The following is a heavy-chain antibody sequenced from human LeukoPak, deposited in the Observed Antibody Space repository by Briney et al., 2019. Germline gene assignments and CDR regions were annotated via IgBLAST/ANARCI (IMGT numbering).Heavy chain of an antibody. CDR2: LSASGDST. CDR1: GFTFSSYA. D-gene: IGHD6-19*01. Sequence: GGSLRLSCAASGFTFSSYAMSWVRQAPGKGLEWVSALSASGDSTYYTDSVKGRFTISRDNSKNTLYLQMNSLGVEDTAVYYCAKERSGWYYDYWGQGTLVTVSS. J-gene: IGHJ4*02. CDR3: AKERSGWYYDY. V-gene: IGHV3-23*01.